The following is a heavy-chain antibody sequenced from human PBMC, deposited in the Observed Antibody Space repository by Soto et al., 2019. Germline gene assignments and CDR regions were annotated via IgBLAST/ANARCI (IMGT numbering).Heavy chain of an antibody. J-gene: IGHJ5*02. V-gene: IGHV1-3*01. CDR1: GYTFTSYA. D-gene: IGHD3-22*01. CDR2: INAGNGNT. Sequence: GASVKVSCKASGYTFTSYAMHWVRQAPGQRLEWMGWINAGNGNTKYSQKFQGRVTITRDTSASTAYMELSSLRSEDTAVYYCARDTLYDSSGYHYVGYNWLDPWGQGTLVTVYS. CDR3: ARDTLYDSSGYHYVGYNWLDP.